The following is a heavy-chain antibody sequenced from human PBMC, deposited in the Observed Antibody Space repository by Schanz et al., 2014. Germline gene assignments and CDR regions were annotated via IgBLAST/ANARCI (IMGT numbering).Heavy chain of an antibody. V-gene: IGHV3-23*01. CDR3: AKDPSHGDYDYYFDY. Sequence: EVQLLDSGGGLVQPGGSLRLSCAASGFTFSTYAMSWVRQAPGKGLEWVSTISASGGSTYYADSVKGRFTISRDNSKNILYLQMNSLRAEDTAVYYCAKDPSHGDYDYYFDYWGHGTLVTVSS. D-gene: IGHD3-22*01. CDR1: GFTFSTYA. J-gene: IGHJ4*01. CDR2: ISASGGST.